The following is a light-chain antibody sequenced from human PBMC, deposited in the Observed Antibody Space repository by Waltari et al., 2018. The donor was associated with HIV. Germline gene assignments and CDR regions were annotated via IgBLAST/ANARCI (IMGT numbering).Light chain of an antibody. CDR2: DNN. Sequence: SVFTQPPSVSAAPGQKVTIPCPGSSSNLGNNYVSWFQQLPGAAPRFLIYDNNQRPSGVPDRFSGSRPGTSATLGVSGLQPGDEADYYCGTWDTSLDAGVFGGGTKLTVL. CDR1: SSNLGNNY. J-gene: IGLJ3*02. V-gene: IGLV1-51*01. CDR3: GTWDTSLDAGV.